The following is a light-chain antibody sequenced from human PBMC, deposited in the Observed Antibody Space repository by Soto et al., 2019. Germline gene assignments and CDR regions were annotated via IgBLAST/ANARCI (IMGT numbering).Light chain of an antibody. J-gene: IGKJ5*01. CDR2: DAS. CDR3: QQRANWPLTT. V-gene: IGKV3-11*01. Sequence: EIVLTQSPATLSLSPGERATLSCRASQSVSNFLAWYQQKPGQASRLLIYDASNRATGIPARFSGSGSGTDFTLTIRSLEPEDFAIYYCQQRANWPLTTFGHGTRLEIK. CDR1: QSVSNF.